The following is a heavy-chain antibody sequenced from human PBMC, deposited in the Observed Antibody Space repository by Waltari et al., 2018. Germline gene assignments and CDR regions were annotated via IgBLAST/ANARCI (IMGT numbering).Heavy chain of an antibody. CDR1: GYTFRGYE. J-gene: IGHJ5*02. D-gene: IGHD1-7*01. V-gene: IGHV1-2*02. CDR3: ARDWNFAGGSSKTWGILGRGQRFDP. CDR2: VNPREGGR. Sequence: QVQLVQSGAEVKKPGDSVRVSCKASGYTFRGYEIHWVRRAPGQGLEWMGGVNPREGGRKNAQQFKGRVTMTSDTAVNTVYMGVTGLTTDDTAVYYCARDWNFAGGSSKTWGILGRGQRFDPWGQGTLVTVSS.